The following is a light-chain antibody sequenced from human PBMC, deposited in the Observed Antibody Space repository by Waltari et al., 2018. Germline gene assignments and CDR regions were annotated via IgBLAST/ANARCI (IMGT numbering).Light chain of an antibody. Sequence: QSALTQPASVSGSPGQSITISCTGTSSDVGGYNYVSWYQQHPGKAPKLMIYDASKRPSGGSNLFSGSKSGNTASLTISGLQAEDEADYYCSSYTSSSTWVFGGGTKLTVL. CDR2: DAS. CDR1: SSDVGGYNY. CDR3: SSYTSSSTWV. J-gene: IGLJ3*02. V-gene: IGLV2-14*01.